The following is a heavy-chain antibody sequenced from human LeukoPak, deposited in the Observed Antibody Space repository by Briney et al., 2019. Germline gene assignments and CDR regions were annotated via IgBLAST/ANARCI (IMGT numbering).Heavy chain of an antibody. Sequence: GGSLRLSCAASGFTVSSNYMSWDRQVPGKGLEWVSVIYSGGSTYYADSVKGRFTISRDNSQNTLYLQMNSLRAEDTAVYYCARVNIATDTDAFDIWGQGTMVTVSS. D-gene: IGHD2/OR15-2a*01. J-gene: IGHJ3*02. V-gene: IGHV3-66*02. CDR3: ARVNIATDTDAFDI. CDR2: IYSGGST. CDR1: GFTVSSNY.